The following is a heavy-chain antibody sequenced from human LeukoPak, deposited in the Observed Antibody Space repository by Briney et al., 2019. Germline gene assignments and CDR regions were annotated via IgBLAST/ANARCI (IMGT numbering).Heavy chain of an antibody. J-gene: IGHJ4*02. D-gene: IGHD3-9*01. Sequence: SETLSLTCTVSGGSIRSYYWSWIRQPPGKGLEWIGYIYYSGSTNYNPSLKSRVTTSVDTSKNQFSLKLSSVTAADTAVYYCARRRTGYYKFVDYWGQGTLVTVSS. CDR3: ARRRTGYYKFVDY. V-gene: IGHV4-59*12. CDR1: GGSIRSYY. CDR2: IYYSGST.